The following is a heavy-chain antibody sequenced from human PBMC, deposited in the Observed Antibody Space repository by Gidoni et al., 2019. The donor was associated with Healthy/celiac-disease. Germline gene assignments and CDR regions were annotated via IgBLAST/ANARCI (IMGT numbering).Heavy chain of an antibody. J-gene: IGHJ6*03. CDR3: ARASGGYYDSSGYYASYYYYMDV. CDR2: IYTSGST. V-gene: IGHV4-61*02. CDR1: GGPISRGSYY. Sequence: QVQLQESGPGLVKPSQTLSLTCTVSGGPISRGSYYWSWIRQPAGKGLEWIGRIYTSGSTNYNPSLKSRVTISVDTSKNQFSLKLSSVTAADTAVYYCARASGGYYDSSGYYASYYYYMDVWGKGTTVTVSS. D-gene: IGHD3-22*01.